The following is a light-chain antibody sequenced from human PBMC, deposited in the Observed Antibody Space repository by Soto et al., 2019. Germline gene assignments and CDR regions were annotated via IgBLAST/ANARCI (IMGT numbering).Light chain of an antibody. J-gene: IGKJ4*01. CDR1: QSVSSR. Sequence: EIVMTQSPATLSVAPGEGATLSCRASQSVSSRLAWFQHKPGQAPRLLIYAASTRATGIPARFSGSGSGTDFTLTISSLQSEDFAVYYCQQSHELPLTFGGGTKVEI. CDR2: AAS. V-gene: IGKV3-15*01. CDR3: QQSHELPLT.